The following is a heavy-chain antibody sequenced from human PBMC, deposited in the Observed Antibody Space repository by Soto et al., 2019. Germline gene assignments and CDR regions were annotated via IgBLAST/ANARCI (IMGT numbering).Heavy chain of an antibody. D-gene: IGHD6-13*01. V-gene: IGHV1-18*01. CDR1: GYTFTSYG. CDR3: ARDKPVAGGSYYGMDV. J-gene: IGHJ6*02. CDR2: ISAYNGNT. Sequence: QVQLVQSGAEVKKPGASVKVSCKASGYTFTSYGISWVRQAPGQGLEWMGWISAYNGNTNYAQKLQARVTKTXXTXTXXAYMELRSLRSADTAVYYCARDKPVAGGSYYGMDVWGQGTTVTVSS.